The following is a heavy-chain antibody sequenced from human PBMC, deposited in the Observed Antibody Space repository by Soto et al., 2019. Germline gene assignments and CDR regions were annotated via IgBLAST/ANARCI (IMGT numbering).Heavy chain of an antibody. CDR1: GFVFSDFG. Sequence: QVQLVESGGGVVQPGRSLRLSCVGSGFVFSDFGMNWVRQAPGKGLEWVAVISFDGKKKYYADSVKGRFSISRDNSKNTVSLQINSLGAEDTAVYYCAKKRRMIVAVIDAFDNWGQGTMVTVSS. CDR2: ISFDGKKK. J-gene: IGHJ3*02. V-gene: IGHV3-30*18. D-gene: IGHD3-22*01. CDR3: AKKRRMIVAVIDAFDN.